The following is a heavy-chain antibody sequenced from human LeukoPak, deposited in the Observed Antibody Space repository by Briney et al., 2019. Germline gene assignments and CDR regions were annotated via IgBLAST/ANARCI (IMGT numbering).Heavy chain of an antibody. CDR3: ARGAEYYYDSSGYFPFDY. CDR1: GFTFSGYS. CDR2: ISSGSSNI. D-gene: IGHD3-22*01. J-gene: IGHJ4*02. V-gene: IGHV3-21*01. Sequence: GGSLRLSCAASGFTFSGYSMIWVRQAPGKGLEWVSSISSGSSNIYYADSVKGRFTISRDNAENSLFLQMNSLRAEDTAVYYCARGAEYYYDSSGYFPFDYWGQGTLVTVSS.